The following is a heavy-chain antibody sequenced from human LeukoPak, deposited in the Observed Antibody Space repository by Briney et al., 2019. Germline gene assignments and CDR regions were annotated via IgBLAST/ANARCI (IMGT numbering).Heavy chain of an antibody. Sequence: GGSLRLSCAASGFTFSSYGMHWVRQAPGKGLEWVAVISDDGSNKYYADSVKGRFTISRDNSKSTLYLQMSSLRAEDTAVYYCVKDWTRAIMVTHFWGQGILVTVSS. CDR2: ISDDGSNK. D-gene: IGHD3-16*01. CDR1: GFTFSSYG. V-gene: IGHV3-30*18. CDR3: VKDWTRAIMVTHF. J-gene: IGHJ4*02.